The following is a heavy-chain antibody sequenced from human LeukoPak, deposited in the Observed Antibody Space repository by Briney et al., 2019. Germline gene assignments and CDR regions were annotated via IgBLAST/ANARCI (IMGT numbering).Heavy chain of an antibody. CDR3: ARSHKNWFDP. CDR1: GGSISSGDYY. Sequence: SETLSLTCTVSGGSISSGDYYWSWIRQPPGKGLEWIGYIYYSGSAYYNPSLKSRVTISVDTSKNQFSLKLSSVTAADTAVYYCARSHKNWFDPWGQGTLVTVSS. J-gene: IGHJ5*02. V-gene: IGHV4-30-4*08. CDR2: IYYSGSA.